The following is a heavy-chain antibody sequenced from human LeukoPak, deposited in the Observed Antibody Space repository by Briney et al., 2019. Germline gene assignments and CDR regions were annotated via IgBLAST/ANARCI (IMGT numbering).Heavy chain of an antibody. V-gene: IGHV1-18*01. CDR2: ISSYVGDT. CDR1: GYIFTSCG. D-gene: IGHD5-24*01. Sequence: ASVKVSCKASGYIFTSCGINWVRQAPGQGLEWMGWISSYVGDTNYAQEFQGRVTMTTDRSTNTAYIELRSLRSDDAAVYYCARSRSTGSAYNYGLDYWGQGTLVTVSS. CDR3: ARSRSTGSAYNYGLDY. J-gene: IGHJ4*02.